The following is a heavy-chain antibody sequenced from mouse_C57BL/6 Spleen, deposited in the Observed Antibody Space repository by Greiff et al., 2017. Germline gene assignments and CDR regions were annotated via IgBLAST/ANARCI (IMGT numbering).Heavy chain of an antibody. CDR1: GYTFTSYW. CDR3: ARERPLDWYFDV. CDR2: INPSNGGT. V-gene: IGHV1-53*01. Sequence: QVQLKQPGTELVKPGASVKLSCKASGYTFTSYWMHWVKQRPGQGLEWIGNINPSNGGTNSNEKFKSKATLTVDKSYSTAYMQLSSLTSEDSAVYYCARERPLDWYFDVWGTGTTVTVSS. J-gene: IGHJ1*03.